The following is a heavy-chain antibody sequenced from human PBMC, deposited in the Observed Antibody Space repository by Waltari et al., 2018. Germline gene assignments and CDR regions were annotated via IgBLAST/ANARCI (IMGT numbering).Heavy chain of an antibody. V-gene: IGHV4-39*07. J-gene: IGHJ3*02. CDR2: IYYSGST. D-gene: IGHD2-2*01. CDR1: GGSISSSSYY. CDR3: ARDYHKIPNDAFDI. Sequence: QLQLQESGPGLVKPSETLSLTCTVSGGSISSSSYYWGWIRQPPGKGLEWIGSIYYSGSTSYNPSLKSRVTISVDTSKNQFSLKLSSVTAAETAVYYCARDYHKIPNDAFDIWGQGTMVTVSS.